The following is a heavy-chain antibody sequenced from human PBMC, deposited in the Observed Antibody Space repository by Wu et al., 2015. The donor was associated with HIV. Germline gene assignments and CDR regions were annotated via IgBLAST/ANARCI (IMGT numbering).Heavy chain of an antibody. Sequence: QVQLQESGPGLVEAFGDPCPSPCSVSGDSIRRHNWNWIRQSPGKELEWIGYIYHSGSTNYNPSLKSRLTISVDTSKNQFSLKLASVTAADTAVYYCARESTTVAPDLLGSTYWHFDLWGRGALVTVSS. CDR1: GDSIRRHN. D-gene: IGHD1-7*01. CDR3: ARESTTVAPDLLGSTYWHFDL. J-gene: IGHJ2*01. V-gene: IGHV4-59*11. CDR2: IYHSGST.